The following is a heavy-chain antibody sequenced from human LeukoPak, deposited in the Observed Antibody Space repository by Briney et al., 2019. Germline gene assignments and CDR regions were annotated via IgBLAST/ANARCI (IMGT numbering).Heavy chain of an antibody. CDR2: ITAGGDST. D-gene: IGHD6-13*01. V-gene: IGHV3-23*01. CDR3: AKSHASIWNVYDY. CDR1: GFTFSSYA. J-gene: IGHJ4*02. Sequence: PGRSLRLSCAASGFTFSSYAMHWVRLAPGEGLEWVSAITAGGDSTYYAESVKGRFTISRDNLKNMVFLQMSTLRAEDTAIYYCAKSHASIWNVYDYWGQGTLVTVSS.